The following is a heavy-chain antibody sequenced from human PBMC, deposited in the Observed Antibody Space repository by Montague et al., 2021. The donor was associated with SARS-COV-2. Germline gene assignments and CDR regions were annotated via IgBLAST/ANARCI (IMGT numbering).Heavy chain of an antibody. V-gene: IGHV4-39*01. D-gene: IGHD4-17*01. CDR1: GGSTSSSSHY. Sequence: SETLSLTCTVSGGSTSSSSHYWGWIRQPPGKGLEWIGSIYYSGSTYYNPSLKSRVTISVDTSKNQFSLKLSSVTAADTAVYYCAADYGERDWFDPWGQGTLVTVSS. CDR2: IYYSGST. CDR3: AADYGERDWFDP. J-gene: IGHJ5*02.